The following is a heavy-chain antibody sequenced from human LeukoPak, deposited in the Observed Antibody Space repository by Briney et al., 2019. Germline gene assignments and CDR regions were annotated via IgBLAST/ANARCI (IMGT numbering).Heavy chain of an antibody. D-gene: IGHD3-22*01. V-gene: IGHV1-69*05. CDR1: GGTFSSYA. CDR2: IIAIFGRA. J-gene: IGHJ4*02. Sequence: SVKVSCKASGGTFSSYAISWVQQAPGQGLEWMGRIIAIFGRANYAQKFQGRVTITTDESTSTAYMELSSLRSEDTAVYYCARDYYDSSGLNFDYWGQGTLVTVSS. CDR3: ARDYYDSSGLNFDY.